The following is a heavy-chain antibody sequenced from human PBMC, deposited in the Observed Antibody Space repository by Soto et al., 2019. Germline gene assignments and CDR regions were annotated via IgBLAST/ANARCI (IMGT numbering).Heavy chain of an antibody. CDR1: GGSVSSYDSY. CDR3: ARGTDAYKTGY. Sequence: QVQLQESGPGLVKPSETLSLTCTVSGGSVSSYDSYWSWIRQPPGKGLEWIGYIYYSGRTNYNHSLESRVSISVDTSKTHFSLNLISMTAADTAVYYCARGTDAYKTGYWGQGTLVIVSS. D-gene: IGHD1-1*01. CDR2: IYYSGRT. J-gene: IGHJ4*02. V-gene: IGHV4-61*03.